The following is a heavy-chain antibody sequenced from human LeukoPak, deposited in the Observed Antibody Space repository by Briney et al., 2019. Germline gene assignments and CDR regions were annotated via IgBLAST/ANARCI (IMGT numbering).Heavy chain of an antibody. CDR1: GGSISSSSYY. V-gene: IGHV4-39*07. CDR3: ARDLRKFRYRGFDY. J-gene: IGHJ4*02. Sequence: PSETLSLTCTVSGGSISSSSYYWGWIRQPPGKGLEWIGSIYYSGSTYYNPSLKSRVTISVDTSKNQFSLKLSSVTAADTAVYYCARDLRKFRYRGFDYWGQGTLVTVSS. CDR2: IYYSGST. D-gene: IGHD1-1*01.